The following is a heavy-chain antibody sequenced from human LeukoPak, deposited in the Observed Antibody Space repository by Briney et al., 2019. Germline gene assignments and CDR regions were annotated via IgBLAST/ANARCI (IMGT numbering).Heavy chain of an antibody. J-gene: IGHJ6*04. V-gene: IGHV1-3*01. D-gene: IGHD3-10*01. CDR2: INAGNGNT. CDR3: AGEYYGSGSYYIGSYYYYYGMDV. Sequence: ASVKVSCKASGYTFTSYAMHWVRQAPGQRLEWMGWINAGNGNTKYSQKFQGRVTITRDTSASTAYMELSSLRSEDTAVYYCAGEYYGSGSYYIGSYYYYYGMDVWGKGTTVTVSS. CDR1: GYTFTSYA.